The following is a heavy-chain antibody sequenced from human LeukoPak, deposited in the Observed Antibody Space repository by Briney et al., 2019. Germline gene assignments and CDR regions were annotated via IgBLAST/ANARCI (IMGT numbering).Heavy chain of an antibody. CDR3: ARSCSGGSCYMFGWFDP. CDR2: IYYSGST. V-gene: IGHV4-59*01. D-gene: IGHD2-15*01. Sequence: ISSYYWSWIRQPPGKGLEWIGYIYYSGSTNYNPSLKSRVTISVDTSKNQFSLKLSSVTAADTAVYYCARSCSGGSCYMFGWFDPWGQGTLVTVSS. J-gene: IGHJ5*02. CDR1: ISSYY.